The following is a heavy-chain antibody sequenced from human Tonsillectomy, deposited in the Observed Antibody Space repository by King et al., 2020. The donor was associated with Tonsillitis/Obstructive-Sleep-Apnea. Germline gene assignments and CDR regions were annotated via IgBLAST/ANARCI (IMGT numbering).Heavy chain of an antibody. CDR1: GFTFSNYA. J-gene: IGHJ4*02. V-gene: IGHV3-23*04. CDR2: ISGSGSNT. CDR3: ANAVAGAWAPLDY. Sequence: VQLVESGGGLVQPGGSLRLSCAASGFTFSNYAMSWVRQAPGKGLAWVSAISGSGSNTYYADSVKGRFTISRDNSKNTLYLQMNSLRAEDTAVYYCANAVAGAWAPLDYWGQGTLVTVSS. D-gene: IGHD6-19*01.